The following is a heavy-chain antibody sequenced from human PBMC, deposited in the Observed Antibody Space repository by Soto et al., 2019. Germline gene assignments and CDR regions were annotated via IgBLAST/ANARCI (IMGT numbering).Heavy chain of an antibody. D-gene: IGHD6-13*01. V-gene: IGHV3-21*01. CDR3: ARDPIAAASWFDP. CDR2: ISSSSSYI. J-gene: IGHJ5*02. CDR1: GFTFSSYS. Sequence: GGSLRLSCAASGFTFSSYSMNWVRQAPGKGLEWVSSISSSSSYIYYADSVKGRFTISRDNAKNSLYLQMNSLRAEDTALYYCARDPIAAASWFDPWGQGTLVTVSS.